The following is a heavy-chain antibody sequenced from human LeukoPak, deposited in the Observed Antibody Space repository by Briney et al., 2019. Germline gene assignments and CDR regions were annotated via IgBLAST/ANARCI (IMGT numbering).Heavy chain of an antibody. Sequence: GGSLRLSCAASGFTSNDYGMSWVRQAPGKGLEWVSGFNWNGGSTGYADSVKGRFTISRDNAKNSLYLQMNSLRAEDTAVYYCARDYVWGSGRYTDYWGQGTLVTVSS. J-gene: IGHJ4*02. CDR3: ARDYVWGSGRYTDY. CDR1: GFTSNDYG. V-gene: IGHV3-20*04. D-gene: IGHD3-16*02. CDR2: FNWNGGST.